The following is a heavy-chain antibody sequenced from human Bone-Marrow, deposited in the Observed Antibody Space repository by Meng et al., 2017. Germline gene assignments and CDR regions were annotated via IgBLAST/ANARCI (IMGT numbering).Heavy chain of an antibody. CDR3: ARGPYYDILTGYWDY. D-gene: IGHD3-9*01. J-gene: IGHJ4*02. V-gene: IGHV1-2*04. CDR1: GKTFTGYY. Sequence: QVQLVQPGAEVKKPGASVRVSCAASGKTFTGYYIHWVRQAPGQGLEWMGWINPNSGGTNYAQKFQGWVTMTRDTSISTAYMELSRLRSDDTAIYYCARGPYYDILTGYWDYWAQGTRVTVSS. CDR2: INPNSGGT.